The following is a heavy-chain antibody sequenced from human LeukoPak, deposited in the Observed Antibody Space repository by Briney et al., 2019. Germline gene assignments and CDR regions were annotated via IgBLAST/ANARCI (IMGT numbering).Heavy chain of an antibody. CDR2: ITDVGVTT. V-gene: IGHV3-23*01. J-gene: IGHJ4*02. CDR3: ANYDFWSGYPTGDPY. D-gene: IGHD3-3*01. CDR1: GFTFDIYA. Sequence: GGSLRLSCVASGFTFDIYAMSWVRQAPGRGLEWVSTITDVGVTTYYADSVKGRFTISRDNYKNTLYLQMNSLRAEDTAVYYCANYDFWSGYPTGDPYWGQGTLVTVSS.